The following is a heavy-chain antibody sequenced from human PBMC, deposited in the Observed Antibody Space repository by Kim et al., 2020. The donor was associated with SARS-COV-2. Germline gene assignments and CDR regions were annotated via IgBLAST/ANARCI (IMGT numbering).Heavy chain of an antibody. CDR3: ARVEVRYFDWLLARWGMDV. CDR1: GFTFSSYW. Sequence: GGSLRLSCAASGFTFSSYWMHWVRQAPGKGLVWVSRINSDGSSTSYADSVKGRFTISRDNAKNTLYLQMNSLRAEDTAVYYCARVEVRYFDWLLARWGMDVWGPGTTVTASS. V-gene: IGHV3-74*01. CDR2: INSDGSST. J-gene: IGHJ6*02. D-gene: IGHD3-9*01.